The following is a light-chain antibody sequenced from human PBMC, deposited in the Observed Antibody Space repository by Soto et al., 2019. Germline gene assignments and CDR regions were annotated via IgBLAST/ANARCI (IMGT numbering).Light chain of an antibody. CDR3: MQGTHWPPT. CDR1: QSLVNSDAYTN. CDR2: KVS. V-gene: IGKV2-30*01. J-gene: IGKJ3*01. Sequence: DVVMTQSPLSLPVTLGQPASISCRSSQSLVNSDAYTNLSWFQQRLGQSPRRLIYKVSNRDSGVPDRFSGSGSGTDFTLKISRVEAEDVGVYYCMQGTHWPPTFGPGTKVDIK.